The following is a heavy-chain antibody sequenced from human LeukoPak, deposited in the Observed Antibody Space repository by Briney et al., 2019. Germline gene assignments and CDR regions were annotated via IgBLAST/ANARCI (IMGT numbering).Heavy chain of an antibody. CDR3: AREESYGYYYGMDV. V-gene: IGHV4-4*02. CDR2: VHLDGRT. CDR1: GGSIRSTNW. D-gene: IGHD1-26*01. J-gene: IGHJ6*02. Sequence: SGTLSLICGVSGGSIRSTNWWTWVRQPPGKGLEWIGEVHLDGRTNYSPSLQSRLAMSVDFSENHISLKLTSVTAADTAVYYCAREESYGYYYGMDVWGQGTTVTVSS.